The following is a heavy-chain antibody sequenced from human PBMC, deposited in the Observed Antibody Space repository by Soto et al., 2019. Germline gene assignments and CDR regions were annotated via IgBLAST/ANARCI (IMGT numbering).Heavy chain of an antibody. CDR2: LSGSGGGT. CDR3: AKTILIGSFRIRGYFDY. Sequence: EVQLLESGGGLVQPGGSQRLSCTAYGFSISSYAMSWVRQAPGKGLEWVSALSGSGGGTYDADSVKGRFTISRDNSKNTLDLQMSSLRAEDTAVYYCAKTILIGSFRIRGYFDYWGQGSLVPVSS. V-gene: IGHV3-23*01. CDR1: GFSISSYA. D-gene: IGHD2-8*01. J-gene: IGHJ4*02.